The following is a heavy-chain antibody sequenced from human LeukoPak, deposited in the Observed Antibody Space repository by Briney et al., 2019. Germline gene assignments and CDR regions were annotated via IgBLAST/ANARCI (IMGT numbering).Heavy chain of an antibody. CDR2: ISGSGDNT. D-gene: IGHD3-22*01. CDR1: GFTVSSNY. CDR3: AKGSYYDSSGSFYFDY. J-gene: IGHJ4*02. Sequence: GGSPRLSCAASGFTVSSNYMSWVRQAPGKGLEWVSGISGSGDNTYYADSVKGRFTISRDNSKNTLYVQVNSLGTEDTAAYYCAKGSYYDSSGSFYFDYWGQGTLVTVSS. V-gene: IGHV3-23*01.